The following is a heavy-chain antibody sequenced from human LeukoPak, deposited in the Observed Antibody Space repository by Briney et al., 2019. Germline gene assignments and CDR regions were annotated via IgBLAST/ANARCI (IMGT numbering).Heavy chain of an antibody. CDR3: ARDGPRGYFQH. CDR1: GYTFTSYG. Sequence: ASVKVSCNTSGYTFTSYGISWVRQALGQGLEYMGWINTYNGHTNYAQKLQGRVTVTTDTSTSTAYLELRSLRSDDTAVYYCARDGPRGYFQHWGQGTLITVSS. J-gene: IGHJ1*01. V-gene: IGHV1-18*01. D-gene: IGHD1-14*01. CDR2: INTYNGHT.